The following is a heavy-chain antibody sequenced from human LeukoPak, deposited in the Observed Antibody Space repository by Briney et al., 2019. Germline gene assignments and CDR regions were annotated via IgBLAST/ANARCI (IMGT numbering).Heavy chain of an antibody. Sequence: SETLSLTCTVSGDSISSGSYYWTWIRQPAGKGLEWIGRIYTSGSTINNPSLKNTNYNPSLKSRLTMSVDRSKNQFSLKMTSVTAADTAMYSCARDTALWTFDIWGQGTMVTVSS. CDR3: ARDTALWTFDI. D-gene: IGHD2-21*02. CDR1: GDSISSGSYY. J-gene: IGHJ3*02. CDR2: IYTSGSTINNPSLKNT. V-gene: IGHV4-61*02.